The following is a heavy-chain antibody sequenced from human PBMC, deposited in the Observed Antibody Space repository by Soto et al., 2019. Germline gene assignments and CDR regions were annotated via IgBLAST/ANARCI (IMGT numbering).Heavy chain of an antibody. CDR3: TAGKLYPSLDFDY. CDR1: GFTFGDYA. Sequence: ALRLCCTASGFTFGDYAISWGSQAPGKGLEWVVFIRSKSHRGTTEYAASVKGRFTISRDDSKSIAYLQMNSLKTEDTAVYYCTAGKLYPSLDFDYWGQGTMVTVSS. J-gene: IGHJ4*02. D-gene: IGHD2-8*01. CDR2: IRSKSHRGTT. V-gene: IGHV3-49*04.